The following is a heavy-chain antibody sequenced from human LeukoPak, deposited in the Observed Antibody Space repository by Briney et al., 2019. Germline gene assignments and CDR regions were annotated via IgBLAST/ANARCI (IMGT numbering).Heavy chain of an antibody. CDR3: AKDYSGSFNWFDP. Sequence: GGSLRLSCAASGFAFGNYAMHWVRQAPGKGLEWVSGISWTSGSIGYADSVKGRFTISRDNAKNSLYLQMNSLRAEDTALYYCAKDYSGSFNWFDPWGQGTLVTVSA. V-gene: IGHV3-9*01. CDR1: GFAFGNYA. CDR2: ISWTSGSI. D-gene: IGHD5-12*01. J-gene: IGHJ5*02.